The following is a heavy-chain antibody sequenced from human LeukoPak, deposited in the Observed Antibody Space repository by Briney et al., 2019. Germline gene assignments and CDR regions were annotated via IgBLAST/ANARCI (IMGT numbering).Heavy chain of an antibody. D-gene: IGHD6-13*01. CDR2: IKQDGSEK. Sequence: GGSLRLSCAASGFTFSSYWMSWVRQAPGKGLEWVANIKQDGSEKYYVDSVKGRFTISRDNAKNSLYLQMNSLRAENTAVYYCARRAAGRGTTNSYYFDYWGQGTLVTVSS. J-gene: IGHJ4*02. CDR3: ARRAAGRGTTNSYYFDY. CDR1: GFTFSSYW. V-gene: IGHV3-7*01.